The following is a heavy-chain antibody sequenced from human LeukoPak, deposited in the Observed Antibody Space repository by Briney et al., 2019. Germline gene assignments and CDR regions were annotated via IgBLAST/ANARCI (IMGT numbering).Heavy chain of an antibody. CDR2: INVNGGST. D-gene: IGHD3-10*01. CDR1: GFTFSTYA. J-gene: IGHJ4*02. CDR3: AKDDTTLIRGVGGYFDY. Sequence: GGSLRLSCAASGFTFSTYAMSCVRQAPGKGLEWVSVINVNGGSTFYTDSVKGRFTISRDNSKNTLYLQMNSLRAEDTAVYYCAKDDTTLIRGVGGYFDYWGQGTLVTVSS. V-gene: IGHV3-23*01.